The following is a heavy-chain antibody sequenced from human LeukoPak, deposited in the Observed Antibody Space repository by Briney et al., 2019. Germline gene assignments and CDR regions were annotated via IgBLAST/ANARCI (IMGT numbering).Heavy chain of an antibody. Sequence: GGSLRLSCAASGFIFSNYWMTWVRQAPGKGLEWVANIKEDGSERYYVDSLKGRFTISRDNAKNSLYPQMNSLRAEDTAVYYCARIFGTSDYWGQGTLVTVSS. CDR3: ARIFGTSDY. V-gene: IGHV3-7*04. CDR2: IKEDGSER. CDR1: GFIFSNYW. J-gene: IGHJ4*02. D-gene: IGHD3-16*01.